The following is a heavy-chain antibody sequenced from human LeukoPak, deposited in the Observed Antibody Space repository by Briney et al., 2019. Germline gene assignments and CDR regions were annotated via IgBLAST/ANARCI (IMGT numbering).Heavy chain of an antibody. CDR1: GGSISSYY. CDR3: ARRLPVAGTDDAFDI. D-gene: IGHD6-19*01. CDR2: IYTSGST. Sequence: KSSETLSRTCTVSGGSISSYYWSWIRQPAGKGLEWIGRIYTSGSTNYNPSLKSRVTMSVDTSKNQFSLKLSSVTAADTAVYYCARRLPVAGTDDAFDIWGQGTMVTVSS. V-gene: IGHV4-4*07. J-gene: IGHJ3*02.